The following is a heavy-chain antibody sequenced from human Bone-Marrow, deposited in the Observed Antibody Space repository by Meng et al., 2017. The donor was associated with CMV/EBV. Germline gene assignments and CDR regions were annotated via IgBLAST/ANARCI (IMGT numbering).Heavy chain of an antibody. J-gene: IGHJ4*02. V-gene: IGHV4-59*12. D-gene: IGHD2-2*01. CDR3: ARVPPRAGFSSACYGGPFDL. CDR1: GGSISSYY. Sequence: SEPLSLTCTVSGGSISSYYWSWIRQPPGKGLEWIGYIYYSGSTNYNPSLKSRVTISDDTSKNQLSLKVKSVKAADTAVYYCARVPPRAGFSSACYGGPFDLWGPGTLVTVSS. CDR2: IYYSGST.